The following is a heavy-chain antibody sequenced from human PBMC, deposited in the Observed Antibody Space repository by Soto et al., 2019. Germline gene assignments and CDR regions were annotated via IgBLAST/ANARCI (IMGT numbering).Heavy chain of an antibody. CDR3: ARVGYDILTGGGKTYYYYGMDV. CDR1: GYTFTGYY. V-gene: IGHV1-2*02. Sequence: ASVKVSCKASGYTFTGYYMHWVLQAPGQGLEWMGWINPNSGGTNYAQKFQGRVTMTRDTSISTAYMELSRLRSDDTAVYYCARVGYDILTGGGKTYYYYGMDVWGQGTTVTVSS. D-gene: IGHD3-9*01. J-gene: IGHJ6*02. CDR2: INPNSGGT.